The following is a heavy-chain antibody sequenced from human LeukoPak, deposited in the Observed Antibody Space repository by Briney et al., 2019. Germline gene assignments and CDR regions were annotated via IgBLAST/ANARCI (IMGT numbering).Heavy chain of an antibody. CDR2: IIPILGIA. J-gene: IGHJ4*02. V-gene: IGHV1-69*04. Sequence: GASVKVSCKASGGTFSSYAISWVRQAPGQGLEWMGRIIPILGIANYARKFQGRVTITADKSTSTAYMELSSLRSEDTAVYYRASHSDPYGSGSYKFLQIDYWGQGTLVTVSS. CDR3: ASHSDPYGSGSYKFLQIDY. D-gene: IGHD3-10*01. CDR1: GGTFSSYA.